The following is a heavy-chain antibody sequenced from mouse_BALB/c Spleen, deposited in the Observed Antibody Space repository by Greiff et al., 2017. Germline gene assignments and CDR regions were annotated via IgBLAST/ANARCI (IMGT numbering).Heavy chain of an antibody. Sequence: VQLQQPGAELVKPGASVKLSCKASGYTFTSYWMHWVKQRPGQGLEWIGEINPSNGRTNYNEKFKSKATLTVDKSSSTAYMQLSSLTSEDSAVYYCARFDYGIYAMDDWGQGTSVTVSS. CDR1: GYTFTSYW. CDR3: ARFDYGIYAMDD. V-gene: IGHV1S81*02. CDR2: INPSNGRT. J-gene: IGHJ4*01. D-gene: IGHD1-2*01.